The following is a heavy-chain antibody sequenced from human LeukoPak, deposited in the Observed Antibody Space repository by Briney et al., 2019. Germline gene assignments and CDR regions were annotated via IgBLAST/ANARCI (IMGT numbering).Heavy chain of an antibody. J-gene: IGHJ4*02. CDR1: GDSISSYY. CDR3: ARRILTGYDY. V-gene: IGHV4-59*08. Sequence: PSETLSLTCTVSGDSISSYYWSWIRQPPGKGLEWIGYIYHSGSTNYNPSLKSRATISVDTSKNQFSLKLSSVTAADTAVYYCARRILTGYDYWGQGTLVTVSS. CDR2: IYHSGST. D-gene: IGHD3-9*01.